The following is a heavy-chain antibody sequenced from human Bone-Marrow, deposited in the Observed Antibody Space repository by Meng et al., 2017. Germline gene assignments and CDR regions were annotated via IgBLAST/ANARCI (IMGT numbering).Heavy chain of an antibody. CDR1: GGPISSVDYF. CDR3: ARVKRWLQRGFELDP. D-gene: IGHD5-24*01. V-gene: IGHV4-30-4*08. Sequence: QVQLQESGPGLVKPSQTLSLPCTVSGGPISSVDYFWSWIRQPPGKGLEWIGYIYHSGSTYYNPSLESRVTISVDTSKNQFSLKLSSVTAADTAVYYCARVKRWLQRGFELDPWGQGTLVTVSS. J-gene: IGHJ5*02. CDR2: IYHSGST.